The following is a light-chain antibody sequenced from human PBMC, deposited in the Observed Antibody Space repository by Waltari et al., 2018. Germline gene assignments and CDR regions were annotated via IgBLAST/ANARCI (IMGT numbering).Light chain of an antibody. CDR2: GNN. J-gene: IGLJ2*01. CDR1: NSNIGAGYD. Sequence: QSVLTQPPSVSGAPGQRVTISCTGTNSNIGAGYDVHWYQQFPGTAPKLLIYGNNNRPSGVPDRFSGSKSGTSASLAITGLQAEDEADYYCQSYDSSLSGSAVFGGGTELTVL. CDR3: QSYDSSLSGSAV. V-gene: IGLV1-40*01.